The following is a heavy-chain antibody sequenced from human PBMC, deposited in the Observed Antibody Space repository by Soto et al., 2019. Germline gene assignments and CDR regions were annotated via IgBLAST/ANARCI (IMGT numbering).Heavy chain of an antibody. Sequence: GGSLRLSCAASGFTFSSYAMSWVRQAPGKGLEWVSAISGSGGSTYYADSVKGRFTISRDNSKNTLYLQMNSLRAEVTAVYYCATLGGAGGRPGPYYYYYYMDVWGKGTTVTVSS. V-gene: IGHV3-23*01. J-gene: IGHJ6*03. CDR1: GFTFSSYA. CDR3: ATLGGAGGRPGPYYYYYYMDV. CDR2: ISGSGGST. D-gene: IGHD2-21*01.